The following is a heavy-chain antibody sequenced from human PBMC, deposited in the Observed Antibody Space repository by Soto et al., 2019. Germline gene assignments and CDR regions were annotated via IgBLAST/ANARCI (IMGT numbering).Heavy chain of an antibody. CDR3: ARGSGIVALPGELEDVKYDY. D-gene: IGHD1-1*01. J-gene: IGHJ4*02. Sequence: QVQLQQWGAGLVKPSETLSLSCAVYGQSFSGHSWAWIRQPPGKGLEWIGEINESGSTYYNPALKSRVTISTATSQSQFSRKLSSVSAADTAAYFCARGSGIVALPGELEDVKYDYWGQGTLVNVSS. CDR1: GQSFSGHS. V-gene: IGHV4-34*01. CDR2: INESGST.